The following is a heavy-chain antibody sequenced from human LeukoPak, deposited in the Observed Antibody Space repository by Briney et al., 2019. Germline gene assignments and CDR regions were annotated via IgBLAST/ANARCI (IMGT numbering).Heavy chain of an antibody. V-gene: IGHV3-49*03. J-gene: IGHJ4*02. D-gene: IGHD5-12*01. CDR1: GFTFGDYA. CDR2: IRSKAYGGTT. CDR3: TRGEGWWLREGSFDY. Sequence: PGGSLRLSCTASGFTFGDYAMSWFRQAPGKGLEWVGFIRSKAYGGTTEYAASVKGRFTTSRDDSKSIAYLQMNSLKTEDTAVYYCTRGEGWWLREGSFDYWGQGTLVTVSS.